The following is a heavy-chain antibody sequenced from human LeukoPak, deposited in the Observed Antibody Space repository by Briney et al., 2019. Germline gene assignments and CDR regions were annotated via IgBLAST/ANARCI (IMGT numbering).Heavy chain of an antibody. J-gene: IGHJ4*02. D-gene: IGHD7-27*01. CDR2: ISYDGSNK. CDR3: ARDSGGSNWGDY. Sequence: GGSLRLSCAASGFTFSSDAMHWVRQAPGKGLEWVAVISYDGSNKYYADSVKGRFTISRDNSKNTLYLQMNSLRAEDTAVYYCARDSGGSNWGDYWGQGTLVTVSS. CDR1: GFTFSSDA. V-gene: IGHV3-30*04.